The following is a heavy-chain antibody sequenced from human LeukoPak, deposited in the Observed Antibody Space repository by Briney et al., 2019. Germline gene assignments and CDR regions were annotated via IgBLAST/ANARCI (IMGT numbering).Heavy chain of an antibody. Sequence: PGGSLRLSCVVSGFTFSSKWMHWVRQAPGKGLVWVPTIKPDGSSATYADSVKGRFTISRDNAKNTLNLQMNSLRAEDTAVYYCESTIGAAATYWGQGILVTVPS. CDR3: ESTIGAAATY. V-gene: IGHV3-74*01. CDR1: GFTFSSKW. CDR2: IKPDGSSA. D-gene: IGHD6-13*01. J-gene: IGHJ4*02.